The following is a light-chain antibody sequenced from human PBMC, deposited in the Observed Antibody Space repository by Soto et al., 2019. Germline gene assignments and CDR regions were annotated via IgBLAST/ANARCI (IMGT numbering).Light chain of an antibody. V-gene: IGKV1-39*01. J-gene: IGKJ5*01. Sequence: DIQMTQSPSSLSASVGERVTITCRASQSISSYLNWYQQKPGKAPKLLIYAASSLQSGVPSRFSGSGSGTDFTLTISSLQPEDFATYYCQQSYSTSITFGQGTRLEI. CDR3: QQSYSTSIT. CDR1: QSISSY. CDR2: AAS.